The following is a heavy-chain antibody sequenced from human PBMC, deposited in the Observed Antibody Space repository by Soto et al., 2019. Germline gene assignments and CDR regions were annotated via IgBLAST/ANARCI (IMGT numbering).Heavy chain of an antibody. CDR3: AAGITIFGVVTIPPHFDC. D-gene: IGHD3-3*01. Sequence: QVQLVQSGAEVKKPGSSVKVSCKASGGTFSSYAISWVRQAPGQGLEWMGGIIPIFGTANYAQKFQGRVTITADKSTSTAYRELSSVRSEDTALYYCAAGITIFGVVTIPPHFDCWGQGTLVTVSS. V-gene: IGHV1-69*06. CDR2: IIPIFGTA. J-gene: IGHJ4*02. CDR1: GGTFSSYA.